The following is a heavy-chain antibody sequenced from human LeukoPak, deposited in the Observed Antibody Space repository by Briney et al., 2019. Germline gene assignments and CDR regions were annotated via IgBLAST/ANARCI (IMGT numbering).Heavy chain of an antibody. J-gene: IGHJ4*01. CDR2: VKSKGDGGTT. D-gene: IGHD3-22*01. Sequence: GGSLRLSCAASGFIFSNYAIHWVRQAPGKGLEWVGRVKSKGDGGTTDYAAPVQGRFTISRDDSKNTLYLQMNSLTTEDTAVYYCTTSHDSSYWGQGTLVTVSA. CDR1: GFIFSNYA. V-gene: IGHV3-15*01. CDR3: TTSHDSSY.